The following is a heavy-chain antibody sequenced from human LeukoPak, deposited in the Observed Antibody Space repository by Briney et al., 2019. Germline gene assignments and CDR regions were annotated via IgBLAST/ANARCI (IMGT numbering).Heavy chain of an antibody. CDR2: INHSGST. CDR3: ARGRAYDYVWGSYRLYYFDY. V-gene: IGHV4-34*01. CDR1: GGSFSGYY. D-gene: IGHD3-16*02. Sequence: SETLSLTCAVYGGSFSGYYWSWIRQPPGKGLEWIGEINHSGSTNYNPSLKSRVTISVDTSKNQFSLKLSSVTAADTAVYYFARGRAYDYVWGSYRLYYFDYWGQGTLVTVSS. J-gene: IGHJ4*02.